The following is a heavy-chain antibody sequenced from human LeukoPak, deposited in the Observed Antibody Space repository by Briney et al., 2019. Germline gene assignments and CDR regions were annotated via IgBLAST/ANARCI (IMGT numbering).Heavy chain of an antibody. D-gene: IGHD5-18*01. V-gene: IGHV3-30*02. CDR1: GFTFSNYG. CDR3: AKEYGYTYGEFDY. CDR2: IRYDGSIK. J-gene: IGHJ4*02. Sequence: GGSLRLSCAASGFTFSNYGIHWVRQAPGKGLEWVAFIRYDGSIKYYADSVKGRLTISRDNSKNTLYLQMNSLRAEDTAVYYCAKEYGYTYGEFDYWGQGTLVTVSS.